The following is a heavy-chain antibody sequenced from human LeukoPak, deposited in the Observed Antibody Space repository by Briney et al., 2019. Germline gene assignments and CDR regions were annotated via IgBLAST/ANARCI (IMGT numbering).Heavy chain of an antibody. Sequence: SETLSLTCAVSGGSISRYYWSWIRQPPGKGLEWLGYISYSGSTNYNPSLKSRVTISVDTSKNQFSLKLSSVTAADTAVYYCARDADTSFHFDYWGQGTVVSVSS. CDR2: ISYSGST. D-gene: IGHD2-2*01. J-gene: IGHJ4*02. V-gene: IGHV4-59*01. CDR3: ARDADTSFHFDY. CDR1: GGSISRYY.